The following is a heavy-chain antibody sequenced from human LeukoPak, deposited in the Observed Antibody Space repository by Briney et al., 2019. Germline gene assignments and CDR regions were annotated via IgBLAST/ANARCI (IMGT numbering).Heavy chain of an antibody. CDR2: INHSGST. CDR1: GGSFSGYY. CDR3: ARRDGYNDY. Sequence: KPSETLSLTCAVYGGSFSGYYWSWIRQPPGKGLEWIGEINHSGSTNYNPSLKSRVTISVDTSKNQFSLKLSSVTAADTAVYYCARRDGYNDYWGQGTLVTVSS. D-gene: IGHD5-24*01. J-gene: IGHJ4*02. V-gene: IGHV4-34*01.